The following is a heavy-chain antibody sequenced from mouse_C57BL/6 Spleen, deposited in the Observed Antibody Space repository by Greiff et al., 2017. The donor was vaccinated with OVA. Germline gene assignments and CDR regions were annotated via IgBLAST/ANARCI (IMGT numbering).Heavy chain of an antibody. J-gene: IGHJ3*01. CDR3: SRLDGYGEWIAY. CDR1: GFTFSSYA. CDR2: ISSGSGNI. D-gene: IGHD2-2*01. Sequence: EVLLQESGEGLVKPGGSLKLSCAASGFTFSSYAMTWVRQTPEKRLEWVAYISSGSGNIYYADTVKGRFTISRDNAKNTLCLQMSSLRSEETAMYYCSRLDGYGEWIAYWGQGTLVTVSA. V-gene: IGHV5-9-1*02.